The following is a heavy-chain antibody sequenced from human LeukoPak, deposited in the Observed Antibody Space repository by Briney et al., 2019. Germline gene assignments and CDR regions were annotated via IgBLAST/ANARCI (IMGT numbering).Heavy chain of an antibody. CDR1: GGSISSYY. V-gene: IGHV4-4*07. J-gene: IGHJ4*02. CDR3: ARDGMYYYDGHSY. D-gene: IGHD3-22*01. CDR2: ICTSGST. Sequence: PSETLSLTCTVSGGSISSYYWSWLRQPAGKGLEWIGRICTSGSTNYNPSLKSRVTMSVDTSKNQFSLKLSSVTAADTAVYYCARDGMYYYDGHSYWGQGTLVTVSS.